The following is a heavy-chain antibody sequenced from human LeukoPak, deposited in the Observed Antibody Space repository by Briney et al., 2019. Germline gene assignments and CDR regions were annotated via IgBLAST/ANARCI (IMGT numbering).Heavy chain of an antibody. Sequence: ASVKVSCKASGYTFTTSDINWVRQAPGQGLQWMGWMNPNSGNAVYAQKFQGRVTMTRSTSINTAYMELSRLRSDDTAVYYCARAEIAAAGTLDYWGQGTLVTVSS. CDR3: ARAEIAAAGTLDY. V-gene: IGHV1-8*01. CDR2: MNPNSGNA. CDR1: GYTFTTSD. D-gene: IGHD6-13*01. J-gene: IGHJ4*02.